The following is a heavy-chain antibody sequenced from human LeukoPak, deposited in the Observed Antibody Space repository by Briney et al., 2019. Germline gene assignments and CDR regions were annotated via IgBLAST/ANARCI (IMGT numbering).Heavy chain of an antibody. V-gene: IGHV4-61*02. J-gene: IGHJ4*02. CDR1: GGSISSGANS. CDR3: AREMPSGYSSSWYPPAAYYFDY. D-gene: IGHD6-13*01. CDR2: IYTSGST. Sequence: PSETLSLTCAVSGGSISSGANSWSWIRQPAGKGLEWIGRIYTSGSTNYNPSLKSRVTISVDTSKNQFSLKLSSVTAADTAVYYCAREMPSGYSSSWYPPAAYYFDYWGQGTLVTVSS.